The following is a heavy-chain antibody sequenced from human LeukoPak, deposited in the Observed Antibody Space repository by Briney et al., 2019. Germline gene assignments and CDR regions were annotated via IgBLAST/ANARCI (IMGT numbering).Heavy chain of an antibody. J-gene: IGHJ6*03. CDR3: ARAQDYRYAFNYYYYYYMDV. CDR2: IKEDGSEK. Sequence: GGSLRLSCAASGFTYSRYCMSWVRQAPGKGLEWVANIKEDGSEKYYVDSVKGRFTISRDNAKNSLYLQMNSLRAEDTAVYYCARAQDYRYAFNYYYYYYMDVWGKGTTVTISS. CDR1: GFTYSRYC. D-gene: IGHD4-11*01. V-gene: IGHV3-7*01.